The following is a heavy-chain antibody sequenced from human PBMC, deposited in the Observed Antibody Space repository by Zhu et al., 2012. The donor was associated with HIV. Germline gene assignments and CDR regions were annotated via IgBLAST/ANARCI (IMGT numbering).Heavy chain of an antibody. CDR3: ARSVKGQLVFDS. V-gene: IGHV4-59*11. J-gene: IGHJ4*02. Sequence: VQLQESGPQLVKPSETLSLTCTVSGGSMSSHYWNWVRQPPGKGLQWIGYMYSSGSTKYNFSLKSRVAISLGMSKNQFSLNLSSVTTADTAVYYCARSVKGQLVFDSWGQGALVTVSS. CDR2: MYSSGST. D-gene: IGHD1-1*01. CDR1: GGSMSSHY.